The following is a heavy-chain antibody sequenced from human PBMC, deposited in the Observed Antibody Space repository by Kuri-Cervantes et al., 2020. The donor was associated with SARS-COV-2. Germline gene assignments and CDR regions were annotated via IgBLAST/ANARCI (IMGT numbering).Heavy chain of an antibody. D-gene: IGHD3-10*01. CDR3: ARARGSDSGYAFDI. CDR1: GFTFSSYA. CDR2: ISGSGGST. J-gene: IGHJ3*02. Sequence: GESLKISCAASGFTFSSYAMSWVRQAPGKGLEWVSAISGSGGSTYYADSVKGRFTISRHNSKNTLYLQMNSLRAEDTAVYYCARARGSDSGYAFDIWGQGTMVTVSS. V-gene: IGHV3-23*01.